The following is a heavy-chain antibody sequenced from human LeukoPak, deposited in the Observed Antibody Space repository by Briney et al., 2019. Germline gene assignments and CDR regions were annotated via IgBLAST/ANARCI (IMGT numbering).Heavy chain of an antibody. D-gene: IGHD5-24*01. CDR2: IKQDGSEI. V-gene: IGHV3-7*01. Sequence: GGSLRLSCAASGFTFSNAWMSWVRQAPGKGLEWVANIKQDGSEIYYVDSVKGRFTISRDNAKNSLFLQMNSLRADDTALYYCARDRAGWHHAFDFWGHGTMITVSS. J-gene: IGHJ3*01. CDR1: GFTFSNAW. CDR3: ARDRAGWHHAFDF.